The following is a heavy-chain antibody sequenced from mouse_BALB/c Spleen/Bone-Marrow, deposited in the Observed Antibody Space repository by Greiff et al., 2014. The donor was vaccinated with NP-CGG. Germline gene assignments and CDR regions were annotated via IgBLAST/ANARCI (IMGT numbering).Heavy chain of an antibody. CDR1: GFNIKDTY. V-gene: IGHV14-3*02. CDR3: AQGYDWAMDY. J-gene: IGHJ4*01. D-gene: IGHD2-14*01. CDR2: IDPANGNT. Sequence: EVQLQQSGAELAKPGASVKLSCTASGFNIKDTYMHWVKQRPEQGLEWIGRIDPANGNTKYDPKFQGKATITADTSSNTAYLQLNSLAYEDTAVYYCAQGYDWAMDYWGQGTSVTVSS.